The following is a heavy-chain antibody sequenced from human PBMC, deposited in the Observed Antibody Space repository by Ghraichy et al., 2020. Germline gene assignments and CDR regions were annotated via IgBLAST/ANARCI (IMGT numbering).Heavy chain of an antibody. CDR2: IWYDGSNK. J-gene: IGHJ6*02. D-gene: IGHD5-12*01. Sequence: GGSLRLSCAASGFTFSSYGMHWVRQAPGKGLEWVAVIWYDGSNKYYADSVKGRFTISRDNSKNTLYLQMNSLRAEDTAVYYCARENEVDIVATAPESTKYYGMDVWGQGTTVTVSS. CDR3: ARENEVDIVATAPESTKYYGMDV. V-gene: IGHV3-33*01. CDR1: GFTFSSYG.